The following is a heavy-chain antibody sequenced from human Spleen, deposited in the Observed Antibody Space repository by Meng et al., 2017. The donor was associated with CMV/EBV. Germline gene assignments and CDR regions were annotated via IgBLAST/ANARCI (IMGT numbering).Heavy chain of an antibody. CDR1: EGNFRTYA. Sequence: CKASEGNFRTYAVTWVRQAPGQGLEWMGRIIPIHATTNYAQKFRGRLTITADQSTGTAYMELSSLRSEDAAFYYCARSCNGNTCPFDFWGRGTLVTVSS. D-gene: IGHD2/OR15-2a*01. CDR3: ARSCNGNTCPFDF. CDR2: IIPIHATT. J-gene: IGHJ4*02. V-gene: IGHV1-69*11.